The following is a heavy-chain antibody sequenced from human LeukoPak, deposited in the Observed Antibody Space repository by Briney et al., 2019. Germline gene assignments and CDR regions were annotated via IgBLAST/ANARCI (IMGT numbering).Heavy chain of an antibody. V-gene: IGHV4-34*01. J-gene: IGHJ6*04. CDR3: ARGRLSRYGMDV. CDR1: GGSFSGYY. CDR2: INHSGST. D-gene: IGHD2-15*01. Sequence: SESRSLTCAVYGGSFSGYYWSWIRQTPGEGVGWIGEINHSGSTNYNPSLKSRVTISVDTSKNQFSLKLSSVTAADTAVYYCARGRLSRYGMDVWGKGTMVTVSS.